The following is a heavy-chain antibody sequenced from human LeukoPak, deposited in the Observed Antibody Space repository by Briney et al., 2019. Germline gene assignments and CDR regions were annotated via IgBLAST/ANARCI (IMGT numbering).Heavy chain of an antibody. CDR3: ARAHYDFWSGPYYYYYMDV. CDR2: INPNSGGT. V-gene: IGHV1-2*02. D-gene: IGHD3-3*01. CDR1: GYTFTSYD. Sequence: ASVKVSCKASGYTFTSYDINWVRQAPGQGLEWMGWINPNSGGTNYAQKFQGRVTMTRDTSISTAYMELSRLRSDDTAVYYCARAHYDFWSGPYYYYYMDVWGKGTTVTVSS. J-gene: IGHJ6*03.